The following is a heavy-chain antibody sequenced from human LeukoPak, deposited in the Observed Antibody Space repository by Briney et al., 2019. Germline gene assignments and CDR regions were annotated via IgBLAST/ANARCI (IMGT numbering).Heavy chain of an antibody. CDR2: ISSSSSYI. J-gene: IGHJ6*03. D-gene: IGHD2-8*01. CDR1: GFTFSSYR. CDR3: AKDRCSNGIGCLYYYMVV. V-gene: IGHV3-21*01. Sequence: MPGGSLRLSCAASGFTFSSYRMNWVRQAPGKGLEWVSSISSSSSYIYYADSVKGRFTISRDNAKNSLYLQMNSLRAEDTAVYYCAKDRCSNGIGCLYYYMVVWGKGTMVTISS.